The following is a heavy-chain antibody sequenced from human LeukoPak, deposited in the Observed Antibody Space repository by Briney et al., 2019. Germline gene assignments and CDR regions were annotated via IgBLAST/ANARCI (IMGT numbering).Heavy chain of an antibody. CDR3: ARGPKYYDNNGYYNLDY. Sequence: SETLSLTCTVSGCSISSYYWSWIRQPPGKGLEWMGYIYYSGTTNYNPSLMSRVTISIDTSKNQFSLKLSSVTAADTAVYYCARGPKYYDNNGYYNLDYWGPGTLVTVSS. CDR1: GCSISSYY. CDR2: IYYSGTT. D-gene: IGHD3-22*01. J-gene: IGHJ4*02. V-gene: IGHV4-59*01.